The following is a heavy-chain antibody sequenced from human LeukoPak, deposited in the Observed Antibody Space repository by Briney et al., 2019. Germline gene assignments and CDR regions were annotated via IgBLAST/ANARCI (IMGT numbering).Heavy chain of an antibody. V-gene: IGHV1-69*05. CDR2: FIPIFGTA. D-gene: IGHD2-2*01. Sequence: SVKVSCKASGGTFSSYAISWVRQAPGQGLKWMGRFIPIFGTANYAQKFQGRVTITTDESTSTAYMELSSLRSEDTAVYYCARGGYCSSTSCYFLGDNYYFDYWGQGTLVTVSS. CDR3: ARGGYCSSTSCYFLGDNYYFDY. J-gene: IGHJ4*02. CDR1: GGTFSSYA.